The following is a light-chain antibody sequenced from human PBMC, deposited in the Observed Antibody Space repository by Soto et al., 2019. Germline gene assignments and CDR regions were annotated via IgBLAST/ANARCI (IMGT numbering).Light chain of an antibody. CDR3: QQRANWPLTT. J-gene: IGKJ5*01. V-gene: IGKV3-11*01. CDR1: QSVSIY. Sequence: EIVLTQSPATLSLSPGERATLSFRASQSVSIYLAWYQHKPGQAPRLLIFGASSRATGIPDRFSGSGSGTDFTLTIRSLEPEDFAIYYCQQRANWPLTTFGHGTRLEIK. CDR2: GAS.